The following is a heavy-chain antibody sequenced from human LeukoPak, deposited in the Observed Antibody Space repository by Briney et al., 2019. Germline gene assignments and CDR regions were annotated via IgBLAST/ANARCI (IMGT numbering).Heavy chain of an antibody. D-gene: IGHD3-10*01. V-gene: IGHV3-11*01. J-gene: IGHJ6*03. CDR2: ISSNGGTK. Sequence: GGSLRLSCAVSGFTFRDYYVSWFRQAPRKGLEWISYISSNGGTKYYADSVKGRFTISRDNAKNSLYLQMNSLRAEDTAIYYCARDGSGRYYMDVWGKGTTVTVSS. CDR3: ARDGSGRYYMDV. CDR1: GFTFRDYY.